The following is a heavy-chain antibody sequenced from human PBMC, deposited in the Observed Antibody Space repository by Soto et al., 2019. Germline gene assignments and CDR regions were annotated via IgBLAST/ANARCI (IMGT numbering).Heavy chain of an antibody. CDR1: GDSVTSINVY. Sequence: PPETLSLTCTVSGDSVTSINVYWSRIRQSPGKSLEWIGFINYNGNTNYNPSLRSRVTISLNTPKNQLTLTLRSVSPADTAVYYCARGRGEFDAWG. CDR2: INYNGNT. V-gene: IGHV4-61*01. CDR3: ARGRGEFDA. D-gene: IGHD2-21*01. J-gene: IGHJ5*01.